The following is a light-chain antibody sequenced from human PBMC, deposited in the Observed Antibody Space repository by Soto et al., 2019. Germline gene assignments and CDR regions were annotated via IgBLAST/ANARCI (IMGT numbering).Light chain of an antibody. V-gene: IGKV1-5*01. J-gene: IGKJ1*01. CDR1: QSFSGW. CDR2: DVY. CDR3: QQYHSYSLT. Sequence: DIQMTQSPSTLSASVGDRVTITCRASQSFSGWLAWYQQKPGKAPNLLIYDVYSLKSGVPSRFSGSGSGPEFTLTISSLQPDDFATYYCQQYHSYSLTFGQGTKVDIK.